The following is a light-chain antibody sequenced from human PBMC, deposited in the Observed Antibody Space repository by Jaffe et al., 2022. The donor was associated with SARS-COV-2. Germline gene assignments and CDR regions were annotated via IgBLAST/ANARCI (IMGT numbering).Light chain of an antibody. J-gene: IGKJ1*01. Sequence: DIQMTQSPSTLSASIGDRVTITCRASQRISNWLAWYQQKPGKAPKLLIYKASNLESGVPLRFSGSGSGTEFTLTISSLQPDDFATYYCQQYNSYSWTFGQGTKVEIK. CDR3: QQYNSYSWT. CDR2: KAS. V-gene: IGKV1-5*03. CDR1: QRISNW.